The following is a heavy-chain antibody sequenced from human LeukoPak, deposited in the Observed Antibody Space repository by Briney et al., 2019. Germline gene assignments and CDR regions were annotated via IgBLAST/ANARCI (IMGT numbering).Heavy chain of an antibody. CDR3: VRAVLY. Sequence: PSETLSLTCTVSGGSISSGSYYWSWIRQPAGKGLEWIGRIYTSGSTNYNPSLKSRVTISVDTSKNQFSLKLSPVTAADTAVYYCVRAVLYWGPGTLVTVSS. J-gene: IGHJ4*02. V-gene: IGHV4-61*02. CDR1: GGSISSGSYY. CDR2: IYTSGST.